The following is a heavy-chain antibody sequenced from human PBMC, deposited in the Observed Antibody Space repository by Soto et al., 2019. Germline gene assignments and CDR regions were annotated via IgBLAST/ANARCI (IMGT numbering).Heavy chain of an antibody. D-gene: IGHD1-1*01. V-gene: IGHV3-74*02. CDR2: MNEDGGTT. J-gene: IGHJ6*02. CDR1: GFTFSSYW. CDR3: ASDRSERADV. Sequence: EVQLVESGGGLVRPGGSLRLSCAASGFTFSSYWMHWVRQAPGKGLVWVSRMNEDGGTTDYADSVKGRFTISRDNAKNTLYLQMNSLRDEDTAVYYCASDRSERADVWGQGTTVTVSS.